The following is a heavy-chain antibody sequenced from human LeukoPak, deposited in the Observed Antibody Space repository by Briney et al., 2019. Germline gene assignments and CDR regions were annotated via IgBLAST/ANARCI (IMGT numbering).Heavy chain of an antibody. V-gene: IGHV3-23*01. Sequence: PGGSLRLSCAASGFTFSSYAMSWVRQAPGKGLEWVSAISGSGGSTYYADSVKGRFTISRDNSKNTLYLQMNSLRAEDTAVYYCAKDAAGTFRPGSYYFDYWGQGTLVTVSS. CDR2: ISGSGGST. J-gene: IGHJ4*02. CDR1: GFTFSSYA. CDR3: AKDAAGTFRPGSYYFDY. D-gene: IGHD6-13*01.